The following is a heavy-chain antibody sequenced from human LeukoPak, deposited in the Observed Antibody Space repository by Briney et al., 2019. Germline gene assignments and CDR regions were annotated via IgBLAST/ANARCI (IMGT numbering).Heavy chain of an antibody. CDR2: IHARGST. D-gene: IGHD2-2*01. V-gene: IGHV4-61*09. Sequence: SETLSLTCTVSGGSISSGSYCWSWIRQPAGKGLEWIGHIHARGSTNYNPSLKSRVIISVDTSKNQFSLKLSSVTAAGTAVYYCARDPASTKGPSTYF. CDR1: GGSISSGSYC. CDR3: ARDPASTKGPSTYF. J-gene: IGHJ2*01.